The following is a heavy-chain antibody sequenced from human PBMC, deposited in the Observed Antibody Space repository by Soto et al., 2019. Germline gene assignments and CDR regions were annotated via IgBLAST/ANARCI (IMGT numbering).Heavy chain of an antibody. CDR1: GFTVSNNY. CDR2: IYSGGST. V-gene: IGHV3-66*01. Sequence: LVESGGGLVQPGGSLRLSCAASGFTVSNNYMSWVRQAPGKGLEWVSLIYSGGSTHYADSVKGRFTISRDNSKNTLYLQMSSLRGEDTAVYYCAGYSHKGDWGQGNLVTVSS. J-gene: IGHJ4*02. CDR3: AGYSHKGD. D-gene: IGHD1-26*01.